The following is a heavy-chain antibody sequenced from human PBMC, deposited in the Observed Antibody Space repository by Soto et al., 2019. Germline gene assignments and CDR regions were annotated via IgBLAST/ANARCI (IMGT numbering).Heavy chain of an antibody. D-gene: IGHD2-2*01. CDR2: ISTDGSST. CDR1: GFTFSTYW. J-gene: IGHJ4*02. Sequence: EVQLVESGGGLVQPGGSLRLSCAATGFTFSTYWMHWVRQGPGKGLVWVSRISTDGSSTTYADSVKGRFTISRDNAKNTLYLPMTSLRAEDTAVYSSARATGSNHPFDYWGQGSLVTVSS. V-gene: IGHV3-74*01. CDR3: ARATGSNHPFDY.